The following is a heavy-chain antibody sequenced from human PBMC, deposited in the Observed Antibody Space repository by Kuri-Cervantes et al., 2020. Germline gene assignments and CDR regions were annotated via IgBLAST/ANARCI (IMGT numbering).Heavy chain of an antibody. D-gene: IGHD3-10*01. V-gene: IGHV1-8*01. CDR3: ARDIEKGSYGSGSYPDAGRGYYYGMDV. Sequence: ASVKVSCKASGYTLTTSYITWVRQATGQGLEWMGWLNPNSGSTGYAQKFQGRVTMTRDTSINTAYMELSSLSSEDTAVYYCARDIEKGSYGSGSYPDAGRGYYYGMDVWGQGTTVTVSS. CDR2: LNPNSGST. CDR1: GYTLTTSY. J-gene: IGHJ6*02.